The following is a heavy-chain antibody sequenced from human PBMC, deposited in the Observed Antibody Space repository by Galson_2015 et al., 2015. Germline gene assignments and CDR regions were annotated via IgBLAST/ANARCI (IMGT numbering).Heavy chain of an antibody. CDR2: IYYSGST. Sequence: ETLSLTCTVSGGSISSSSYYWGWIRQPPGKGLEWIGSIYYSGSTYYNPSLKSRVTISVDTSKNQFSLKLSSVTAADTAVYYCARQKCSGGSCYGIDYWGQGTLVTVSS. J-gene: IGHJ4*02. D-gene: IGHD2-15*01. CDR1: GGSISSSSYY. CDR3: ARQKCSGGSCYGIDY. V-gene: IGHV4-39*01.